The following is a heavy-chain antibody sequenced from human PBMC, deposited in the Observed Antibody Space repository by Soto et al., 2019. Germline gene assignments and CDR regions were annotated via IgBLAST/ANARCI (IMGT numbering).Heavy chain of an antibody. V-gene: IGHV3-66*01. CDR2: IYSGGST. J-gene: IGHJ3*02. CDR1: GFTVSSNY. CDR3: ARRKSDDFWSGYSNGNAFDI. D-gene: IGHD3-3*01. Sequence: EVQLVESGGGLVQPGGSLRLSCAASGFTVSSNYMSWVRQAPGKGLEWVSVIYSGGSTYYADSVKGRFTISRDNSKNTLYLQMNSLRAEDTAVYYCARRKSDDFWSGYSNGNAFDIWGQGTMVTVSS.